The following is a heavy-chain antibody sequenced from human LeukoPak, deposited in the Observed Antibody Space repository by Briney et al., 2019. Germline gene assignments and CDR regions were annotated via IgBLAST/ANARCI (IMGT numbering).Heavy chain of an antibody. CDR1: GYTLTELS. Sequence: ASEKVSCKVSGYTLTELSMHWVRHPPGTGNGRKGGVDPEDGDTIYAQKFQGRVTMTEDTSTDTAYMELSSLRSEDTAVYYCATGRLAVAGVETDYWGQGTLVTVSS. J-gene: IGHJ4*02. D-gene: IGHD6-19*01. CDR2: VDPEDGDT. V-gene: IGHV1-24*01. CDR3: ATGRLAVAGVETDY.